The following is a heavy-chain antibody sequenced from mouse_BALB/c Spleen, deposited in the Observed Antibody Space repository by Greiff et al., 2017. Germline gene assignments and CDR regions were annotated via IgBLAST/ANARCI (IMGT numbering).Heavy chain of an antibody. CDR3: ARDQDSIYDGYYGAY. CDR1: GYSITSGYY. J-gene: IGHJ3*01. D-gene: IGHD2-3*01. Sequence: EVHLVESGPGLVKPSQSLSLTCSVTGYSITSGYYWNWIRQFPGNKLEWMGYISYDGSNNYNPSLKNRISITRDTSKNQFFLKLNSVTTEDTATYYCARDQDSIYDGYYGAYWGQGTLVTVSA. CDR2: ISYDGSN. V-gene: IGHV3-6*02.